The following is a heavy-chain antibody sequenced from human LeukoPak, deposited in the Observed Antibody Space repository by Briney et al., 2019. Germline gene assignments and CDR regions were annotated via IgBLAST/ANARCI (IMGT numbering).Heavy chain of an antibody. CDR2: FVTEDGET. CDR3: VTRFGKLPFGY. D-gene: IGHD3-10*01. V-gene: IGHV1-24*01. CDR1: GYTLTELS. J-gene: IGHJ4*02. Sequence: ASVTVSCKVSGYTLTELSMHWVRHVPGKGIEWKGGFVTEDGETIYAEKFRGRVTMTEQTSTDTADRELSSLRSEDTAVYYYVTRFGKLPFGYWGQGTLVTVSS.